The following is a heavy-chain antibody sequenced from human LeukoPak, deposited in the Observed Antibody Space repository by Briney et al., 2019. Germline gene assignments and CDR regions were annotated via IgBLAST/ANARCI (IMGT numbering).Heavy chain of an antibody. V-gene: IGHV4-39*01. CDR3: ARQEGATTYYFDY. CDR1: GGSISSSSYY. Sequence: SETLSLTCTVSGGSISSSSYYWGWIRQPPGKGLEWIGSIYYSGSTYYNPSLKSRVTISVDTSKNQFSLTLSSVTAADTAVYYCARQEGATTYYFDYWGQGTLVTVSS. CDR2: IYYSGST. J-gene: IGHJ4*02. D-gene: IGHD1-26*01.